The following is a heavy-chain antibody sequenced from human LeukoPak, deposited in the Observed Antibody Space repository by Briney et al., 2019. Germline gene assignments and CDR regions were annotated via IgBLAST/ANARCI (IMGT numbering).Heavy chain of an antibody. CDR1: GGSISSYY. J-gene: IGHJ5*02. CDR3: ARGNGYSGWFAP. D-gene: IGHD5-24*01. CDR2: IYYSGST. Sequence: SETLSLTCTVSGGSISSYYWSWIRQPPGKGLEWIGYIYYSGSTNYNPSLKSRVTISVDTSKNQFSLKLSSVTAADTAVYYCARGNGYSGWFAPWGQGTLVTVSS. V-gene: IGHV4-59*01.